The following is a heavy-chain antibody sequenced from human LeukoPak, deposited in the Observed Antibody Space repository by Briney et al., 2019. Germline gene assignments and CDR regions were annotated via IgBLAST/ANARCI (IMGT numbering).Heavy chain of an antibody. J-gene: IGHJ4*02. D-gene: IGHD1-14*01. Sequence: SETLSLTCTVSGGSISSGGYYWSWIRQPPGKGLEWIAYIYHSGSTYYNPSLKSRVTISVDRSKNQISLKLSSVTAADTAVYYCARVQEPGDNFDYWGQGTLVTVSS. CDR3: ARVQEPGDNFDY. CDR2: IYHSGST. V-gene: IGHV4-30-2*01. CDR1: GGSISSGGYY.